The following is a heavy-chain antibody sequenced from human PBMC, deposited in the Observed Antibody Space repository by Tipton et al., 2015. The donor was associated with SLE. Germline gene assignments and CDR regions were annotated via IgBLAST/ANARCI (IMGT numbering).Heavy chain of an antibody. D-gene: IGHD2/OR15-2a*01. V-gene: IGHV4-34*01. J-gene: IGHJ6*03. CDR2: INHSGGT. CDR1: GGSFSGYY. Sequence: LRLSCAVYGGSFSGYYWSWIRQPPGKGLEWIGEINHSGGTNYNPSLKSRVTISVDTSKNQFSLKLSSVTAPDTAVYYCARAPVLDRDCYYYYYMIVWGKGTTVAASS. CDR3: ARAPVLDRDCYYYYYMIV.